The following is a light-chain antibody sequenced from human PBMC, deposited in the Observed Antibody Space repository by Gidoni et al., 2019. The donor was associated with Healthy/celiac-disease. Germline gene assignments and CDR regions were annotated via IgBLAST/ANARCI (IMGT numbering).Light chain of an antibody. CDR1: RSNIGAGYD. CDR3: QSYDSSLVV. V-gene: IGLV1-40*01. Sequence: QSVLTQPPSVSGAPGQRVTISCTGSRSNIGAGYDVHWYQQLPCTAPKLLIYGNSNRPSGVPDRFSGSKSGTSAALAITGLHAEDEADYYCQSYDSSLVVFGGGTKLTVL. J-gene: IGLJ2*01. CDR2: GNS.